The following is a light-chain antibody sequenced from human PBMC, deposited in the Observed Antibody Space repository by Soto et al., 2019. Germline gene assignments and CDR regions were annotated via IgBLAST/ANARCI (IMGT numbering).Light chain of an antibody. J-gene: IGLJ1*01. CDR3: CSYAGSRTYV. CDR1: SSDIGSYDL. Sequence: QSVLTQPASVSGPLGQSIVISCTGSSSDIGSYDLVSWNQQYPGKAPKVVIFEGTKRPSGVSNRFSGSKSGNTASLTISGLQTEDEADYYCCSYAGSRTYVFGAGTKVTVL. CDR2: EGT. V-gene: IGLV2-23*01.